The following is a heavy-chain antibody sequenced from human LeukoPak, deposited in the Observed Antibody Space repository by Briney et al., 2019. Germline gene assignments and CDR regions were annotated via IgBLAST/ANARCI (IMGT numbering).Heavy chain of an antibody. Sequence: GGSLRLSCAASGFTFSSYGMHWVRQAPGKGLEWVAFIRYDGSNKYYADSVKGRFTISRDNSKNTLYLQMNSLRAEDTAVYYCAKDGRSYYYGSGSYAYYYYYMDVWGKGTTVTISS. CDR3: AKDGRSYYYGSGSYAYYYYYMDV. CDR1: GFTFSSYG. V-gene: IGHV3-30*02. CDR2: IRYDGSNK. D-gene: IGHD3-10*01. J-gene: IGHJ6*03.